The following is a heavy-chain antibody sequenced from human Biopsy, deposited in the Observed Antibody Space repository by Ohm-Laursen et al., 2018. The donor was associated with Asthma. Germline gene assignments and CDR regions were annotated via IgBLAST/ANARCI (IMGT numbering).Heavy chain of an antibody. Sequence: PTQTLALTCTFSGFSLSKRGVGVAWIRQPPREAPHWLALIYWTDDKYYTPSLRSRLSIAKDTSRNQVVLTMTNMGTVDTGTFFCARAMRRDSYPFFDNWGLGLPVSVSS. J-gene: IGHJ4*01. CDR3: ARAMRRDSYPFFDN. D-gene: IGHD2-21*01. CDR1: GFSLSKRGVG. CDR2: IYWTDDK. V-gene: IGHV2-5*01.